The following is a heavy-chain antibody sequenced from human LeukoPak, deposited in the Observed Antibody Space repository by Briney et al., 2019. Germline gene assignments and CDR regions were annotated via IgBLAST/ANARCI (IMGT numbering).Heavy chain of an antibody. V-gene: IGHV3-7*03. Sequence: GGSLRLSCAASGFTFSSYWMNWARQAPGKGLEWVASINHNGNVNYYVDSVKGRFTISRDNAKNPLYLQMSNLRAEDTAVYFCARGGGLDVWGQGATVTVSS. D-gene: IGHD3-16*01. CDR1: GFTFSSYW. J-gene: IGHJ6*02. CDR3: ARGGGLDV. CDR2: INHNGNVN.